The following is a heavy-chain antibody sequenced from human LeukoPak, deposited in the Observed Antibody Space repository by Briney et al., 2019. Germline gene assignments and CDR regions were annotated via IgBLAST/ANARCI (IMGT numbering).Heavy chain of an antibody. V-gene: IGHV4-34*01. CDR3: ARQVSYSSGWHFDY. J-gene: IGHJ4*02. D-gene: IGHD6-19*01. Sequence: SETLSLTCAVYGGSFSGYYWSWIRQPPGKGLEWIGEINHSGSTNYNPSLKSRVTISVDTSKNQFSLNLSSVTAADTAVYYCARQVSYSSGWHFDYWGEGTLVTVSS. CDR2: INHSGST. CDR1: GGSFSGYY.